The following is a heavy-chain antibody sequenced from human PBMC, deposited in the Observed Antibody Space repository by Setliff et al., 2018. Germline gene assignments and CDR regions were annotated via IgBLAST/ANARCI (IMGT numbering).Heavy chain of an antibody. Sequence: PSETLSLTCTVSDFSVGSVYYWGWIRQSPGKGLEWIASVYYSGTTYYNPSLESRVTMSVDTSKNQFSLTLSSVTAADTAVYYCARLPNYVWGSPVDYWGQGTLVTVS. D-gene: IGHD3-16*01. J-gene: IGHJ4*02. CDR1: DFSVGSVYY. CDR3: ARLPNYVWGSPVDY. CDR2: VYYSGTT. V-gene: IGHV4-38-2*02.